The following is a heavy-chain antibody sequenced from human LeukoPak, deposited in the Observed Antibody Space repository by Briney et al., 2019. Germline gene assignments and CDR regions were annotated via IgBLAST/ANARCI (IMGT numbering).Heavy chain of an antibody. J-gene: IGHJ4*02. Sequence: GGSLRLSCAASGFTFSSYWLHWVRQAPGKGLVWVSRISSDGSSTTYADSVKGRFTISRDNAKNTLYLQMNSLRAEDTAVYYCARGYSGSYRVDYWGQGTLVTVSS. CDR1: GFTFSSYW. D-gene: IGHD1-26*01. CDR2: ISSDGSST. V-gene: IGHV3-74*01. CDR3: ARGYSGSYRVDY.